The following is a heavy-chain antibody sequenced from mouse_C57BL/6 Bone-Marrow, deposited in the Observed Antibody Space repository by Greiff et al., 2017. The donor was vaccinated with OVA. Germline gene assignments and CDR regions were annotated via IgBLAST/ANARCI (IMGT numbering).Heavy chain of an antibody. CDR1: GYTFTGYW. Sequence: VKLQESGAELMKPGASVKLSCKATGYTFTGYWIEWVKQRPGHGLEWIGEILPGSGSTNYNEKFKGKATFTADTSSNTAYMQLSSLTTEDSAIYYCVRAGVYYNNGGFAYWGQGTLVTVSA. CDR2: ILPGSGST. CDR3: VRAGVYYNNGGFAY. J-gene: IGHJ3*01. D-gene: IGHD2-5*01. V-gene: IGHV1-9*01.